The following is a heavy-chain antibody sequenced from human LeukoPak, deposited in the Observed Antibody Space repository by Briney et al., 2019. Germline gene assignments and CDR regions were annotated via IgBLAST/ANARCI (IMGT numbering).Heavy chain of an antibody. J-gene: IGHJ4*02. CDR3: ASLYSGSERAGFDY. D-gene: IGHD1-26*01. CDR1: GYNFSSYW. Sequence: GESLTLSRKGSGYNFSSYWNGWGRQMPGEGLGWVGIIYPGDSDTRYSPSFQGQVTISADKSISTAYLQWSSLKASDTAMYYCASLYSGSERAGFDYWGQGTLVTVSS. CDR2: IYPGDSDT. V-gene: IGHV5-51*01.